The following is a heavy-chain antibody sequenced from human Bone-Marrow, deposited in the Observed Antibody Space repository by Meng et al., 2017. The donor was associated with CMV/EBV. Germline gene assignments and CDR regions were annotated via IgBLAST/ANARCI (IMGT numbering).Heavy chain of an antibody. CDR2: IWYDGNKK. V-gene: IGHV3-33*06. J-gene: IGHJ5*02. D-gene: IGHD4-17*01. CDR3: AKGSDYGDYGWFDP. CDR1: GFIFNTYG. Sequence: GGSLRLSCVASGFIFNTYGMHWVRQAPGKGPEWVSVIWYDGNKKYYGDSVQGRFTVSRDNSKNTVYLHMNSLRVEDTAVYYCAKGSDYGDYGWFDPWGQGTLVTVSS.